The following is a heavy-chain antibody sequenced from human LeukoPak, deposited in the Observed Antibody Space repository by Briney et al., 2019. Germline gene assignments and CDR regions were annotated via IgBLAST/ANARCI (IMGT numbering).Heavy chain of an antibody. CDR2: IYYTGNT. V-gene: IGHV4-61*01. J-gene: IGHJ4*02. D-gene: IGHD2-8*01. Sequence: SETLSLTCTVSGGSISSSSYYWNWIRQPPGKGLEWIGYIYYTGNTNYNPSLKSRVTISVDTSKNQFSLKLSSVTAADTAVYYCARGNLNNEMVPFDYWGQGTLVTVSS. CDR3: ARGNLNNEMVPFDY. CDR1: GGSISSSSYY.